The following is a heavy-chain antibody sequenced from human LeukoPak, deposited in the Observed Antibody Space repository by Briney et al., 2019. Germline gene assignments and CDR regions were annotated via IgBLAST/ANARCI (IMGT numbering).Heavy chain of an antibody. CDR1: GYTFTGYY. CDR2: INPNSGGT. J-gene: IGHJ4*02. D-gene: IGHD6-13*01. V-gene: IGHV1-2*02. CDR3: AREGIAAAGEIDY. Sequence: GASVKVSCKASGYTFTGYYMHWVRQAPGQGLEWMGWINPNSGGTNYAQKFQGRVTMTRDTSISTAYMELSRLRSDDTAVYYCAREGIAAAGEIDYWGQGTLVTVSS.